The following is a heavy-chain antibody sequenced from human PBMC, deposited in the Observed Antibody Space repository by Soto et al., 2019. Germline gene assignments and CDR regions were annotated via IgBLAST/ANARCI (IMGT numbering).Heavy chain of an antibody. V-gene: IGHV6-1*01. J-gene: IGHJ6*02. CDR2: TYYRSKWYN. CDR3: ARGQYSSSSEYYYYGMDV. Sequence: SQTLSLTCAISGGSVSSNSAAWNWIRQSPSRGLEWLGRTYYRSKWYNDYAVSVKSRITINPDTSKNQFSLQLNSVTPEDTAVYYCARGQYSSSSEYYYYGMDVWGQGTTVTVSS. D-gene: IGHD6-6*01. CDR1: GGSVSSNSAA.